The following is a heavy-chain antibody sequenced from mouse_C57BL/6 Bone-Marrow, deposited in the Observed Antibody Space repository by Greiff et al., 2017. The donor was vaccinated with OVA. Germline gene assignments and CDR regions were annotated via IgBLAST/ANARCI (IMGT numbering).Heavy chain of an antibody. J-gene: IGHJ3*01. D-gene: IGHD1-1*01. CDR2: IWSGGST. CDR1: GFSLTSYG. Sequence: VKVVESGPGLVQPSQSLSITCTVSGFSLTSYGVHWVRQSPGKGLEWLGVIWSGGSTDYNAAFISRLSISKDNSKSQVFFKMNSLQADDTAIYYCARKGYYGSRTWFAYWGQGTLVTVSA. CDR3: ARKGYYGSRTWFAY. V-gene: IGHV2-2*01.